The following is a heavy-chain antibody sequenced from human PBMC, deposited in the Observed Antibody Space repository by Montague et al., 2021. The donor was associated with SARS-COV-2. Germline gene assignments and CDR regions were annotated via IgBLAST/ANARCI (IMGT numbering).Heavy chain of an antibody. D-gene: IGHD5-18*01. CDR2: ITWNSGSI. J-gene: IGHJ4*02. CDR1: GFTFDNYA. CDR3: AKDINRGIQLWHTTGSFDY. V-gene: IGHV3-9*01. Sequence: SLRLSCAASGFTFDNYAMHWVRQAPGKGLEWVSGITWNSGSIGYADSVKGRFTISRDNAKNSLYLQMNSLRAEDTALYYCAKDINRGIQLWHTTGSFDYWGQGTLVTVSS.